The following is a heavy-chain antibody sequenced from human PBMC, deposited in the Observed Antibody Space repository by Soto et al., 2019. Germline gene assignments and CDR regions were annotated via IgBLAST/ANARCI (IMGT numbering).Heavy chain of an antibody. CDR2: IYYTGNT. V-gene: IGHV4-31*03. D-gene: IGHD3-22*01. Sequence: QVQLQESGPGLVKPSQTLSLTCTVSGGSISSGGYYWRWIRQHPGKGLEWMWYIYYTGNTYYNPSLRSRVTISVETSKNQFSLKRSSVTAADMAVYYWASGGSDYDSSGRPAFYFGYWGQGTLVTVSS. CDR3: ASGGSDYDSSGRPAFYFGY. CDR1: GGSISSGGYY. J-gene: IGHJ4*02.